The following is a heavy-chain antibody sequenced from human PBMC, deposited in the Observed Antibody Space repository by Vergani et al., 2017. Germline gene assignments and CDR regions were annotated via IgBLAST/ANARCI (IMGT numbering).Heavy chain of an antibody. CDR2: IYYSGST. J-gene: IGHJ4*02. V-gene: IGHV4-34*11. Sequence: QVQLQQWGAGLLKPSETLSLTCAVYGGSFSGYYWSWIRQPPGKGLEWIGYIYYSGSTNYNPSLKSRVTISVDTSKNQFSLKLSSVTAADTAVYYCARVGFGEYFFDYWGQGTLVTVSS. D-gene: IGHD3-10*01. CDR3: ARVGFGEYFFDY. CDR1: GGSFSGYY.